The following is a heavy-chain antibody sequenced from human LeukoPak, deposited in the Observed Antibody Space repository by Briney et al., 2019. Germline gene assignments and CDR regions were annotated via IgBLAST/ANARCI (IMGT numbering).Heavy chain of an antibody. CDR3: ARTGSGSYDLFDY. CDR2: IIPIFGTA. V-gene: IGHV1-69*13. CDR1: GGTFSSYA. Sequence: ASVKVSCKASGGTFSSYAISWVRQAPGQGLEWMGGIIPIFGTANYAQKFQGRVTITADESTSTAYMELSSLRSEDTAVYYCARTGSGSYDLFDYWGQGTLVTVSS. D-gene: IGHD3-10*01. J-gene: IGHJ4*02.